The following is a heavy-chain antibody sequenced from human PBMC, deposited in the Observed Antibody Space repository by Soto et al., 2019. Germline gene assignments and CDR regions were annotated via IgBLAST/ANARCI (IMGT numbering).Heavy chain of an antibody. V-gene: IGHV1-18*01. CDR3: ARDQESITDRILQY. CDR1: SDSFASFG. Sequence: ASGKGSCKASSDSFASFGFSWVRQAPGQGLEWLGWISAYNGNTHYAQKVRDRVTLTTDTSTNTAYMELRSLTSDDTAVYYCARDQESITDRILQYWGQGTRVTVSS. CDR2: ISAYNGNT. D-gene: IGHD3-10*01. J-gene: IGHJ4*02.